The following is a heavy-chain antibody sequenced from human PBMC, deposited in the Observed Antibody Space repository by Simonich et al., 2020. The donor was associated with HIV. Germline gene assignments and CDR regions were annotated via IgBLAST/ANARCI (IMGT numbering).Heavy chain of an antibody. CDR1: GGSFSDFY. J-gene: IGHJ3*02. V-gene: IGHV4-34*01. CDR3: ARPTGTDAFDI. Sequence: QVQLQQWGAGLLKPSETLSLTCAVYGGSFSDFYWTWIRQPPGKGLWWIGEINTSGSTNYNPPLKRRVTISVATSKNQFSLKLSSVTAADTAVYYCARPTGTDAFDIWGQGTMVTVSS. CDR2: INTSGST. D-gene: IGHD1-1*01.